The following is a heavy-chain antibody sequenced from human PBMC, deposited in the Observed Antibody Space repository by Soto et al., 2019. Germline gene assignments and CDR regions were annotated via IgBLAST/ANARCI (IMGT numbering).Heavy chain of an antibody. CDR1: GFTFSRYS. Sequence: GGALRLSCAASGFTFSRYSMNWVRQAPGKGLEWVSSIRSTTNYIYYADSRKGRCTVSRDNAKNSVYLDMNSLSAEDTAVYYCARESEDLTSNFDYWGQGTLVTVSS. CDR3: ARESEDLTSNFDY. J-gene: IGHJ4*02. CDR2: IRSTTNYI. V-gene: IGHV3-21*01.